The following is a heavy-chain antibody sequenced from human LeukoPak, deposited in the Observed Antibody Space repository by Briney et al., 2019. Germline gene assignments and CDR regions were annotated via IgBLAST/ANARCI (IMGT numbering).Heavy chain of an antibody. V-gene: IGHV3-23*01. CDR1: GFTFSNYA. Sequence: GGSLRLSCAASGFTFSNYAMNWVRQAPGKGLEWVSTIIGSSGSTFYADSVKDRFTISKDTSKNTLYLHMSSLRADDTAVYYCAKGGYDYVEVAYFDYWGQGTLVTVSS. CDR2: IIGSSGST. CDR3: AKGGYDYVEVAYFDY. D-gene: IGHD5-12*01. J-gene: IGHJ4*02.